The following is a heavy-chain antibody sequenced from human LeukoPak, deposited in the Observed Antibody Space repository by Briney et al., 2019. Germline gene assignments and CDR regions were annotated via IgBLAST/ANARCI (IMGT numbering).Heavy chain of an antibody. CDR3: ARAYDSSGYYSGGSDY. CDR1: GFTFSDYC. CDR2: ISSSGSTI. Sequence: GGSLRLSCAASGFTFSDYCMSWIRQAPGKGLEWVSYISSSGSTIYYADSVKGRFTISRDNAKNSLYLQMNSLRAEDTAVYYCARAYDSSGYYSGGSDYWGQGTLVTVSS. D-gene: IGHD3-22*01. J-gene: IGHJ4*02. V-gene: IGHV3-11*01.